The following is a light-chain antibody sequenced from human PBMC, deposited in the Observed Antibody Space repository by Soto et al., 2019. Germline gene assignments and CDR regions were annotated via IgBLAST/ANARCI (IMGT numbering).Light chain of an antibody. J-gene: IGLJ1*01. CDR1: SSDVGGYNY. V-gene: IGLV2-14*01. Sequence: QSVLTQPASVSGSPGQSITISCTGTSSDVGGYNYVSWYQQHPGKAPKLMIYEVRNRPSGVSHRFSGSKSANTASLTISGLQAEDEADYYCSSYTSSSPYVFGTGTKVNRP. CDR2: EVR. CDR3: SSYTSSSPYV.